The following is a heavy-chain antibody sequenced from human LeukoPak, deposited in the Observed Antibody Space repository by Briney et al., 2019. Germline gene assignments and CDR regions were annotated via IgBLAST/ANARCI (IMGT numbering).Heavy chain of an antibody. J-gene: IGHJ4*02. CDR2: IYYSGST. CDR1: GGSISSYY. D-gene: IGHD3-9*01. CDR3: ARVTLTGYYLSVGY. Sequence: PSETLSLTCTVSGGSISSYYWSWIRQPPGKGLEWIGYIYYSGSTNYNPSLKSRVTISVDTSKNQFSLKLSSVTAADTAVYYCARVTLTGYYLSVGYWGQGTLVTVSS. V-gene: IGHV4-59*08.